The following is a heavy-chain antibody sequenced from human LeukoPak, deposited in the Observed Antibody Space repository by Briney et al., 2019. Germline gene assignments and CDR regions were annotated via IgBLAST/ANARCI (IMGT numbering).Heavy chain of an antibody. CDR3: VKDPIERYYDFWSGYYPPDY. D-gene: IGHD3-3*01. CDR2: ISGSGGST. J-gene: IGHJ4*02. Sequence: GGSLRLSCAASGFTFSSYGMSWVRQAPGKGLEWVSAISGSGGSTYYADSVKGRFTISRDNFKNTLDLQMNSLRAEDTAVYYCVKDPIERYYDFWSGYYPPDYWGQGTLVTVSS. CDR1: GFTFSSYG. V-gene: IGHV3-23*01.